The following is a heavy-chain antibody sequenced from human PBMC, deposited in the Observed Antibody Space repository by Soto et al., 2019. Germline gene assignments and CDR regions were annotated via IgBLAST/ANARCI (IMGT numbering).Heavy chain of an antibody. V-gene: IGHV1-3*01. CDR2: LNAGNDNT. CDR3: ARVGQNYYGMDV. D-gene: IGHD3-3*01. J-gene: IGHJ6*02. CDR1: GYTFTPYV. Sequence: GASVKVSCKASGYTFTPYVMYWVRQAPGQRLEWMGWLNAGNDNTEYSQKLQGRVTITRDTSASTVYMELSSLRSEDTAVYYCARVGQNYYGMDVWGQGTTVTVSS.